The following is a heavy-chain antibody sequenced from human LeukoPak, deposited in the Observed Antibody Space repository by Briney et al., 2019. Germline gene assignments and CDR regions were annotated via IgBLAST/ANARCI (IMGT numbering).Heavy chain of an antibody. CDR2: INPNSGGT. D-gene: IGHD3-10*01. V-gene: IGHV1-2*02. CDR3: ARDQGYGSGGYSFDY. CDR1: GYTFAGYF. Sequence: ASVKVSCKTSGYTFAGYFVHWVRQAPGQGLEWMGWINPNSGGTNYTQNFQGRVTITRDTSITTAYMELSRLTSDDTALYYCARDQGYGSGGYSFDYWSQGTRVTVSS. J-gene: IGHJ4*02.